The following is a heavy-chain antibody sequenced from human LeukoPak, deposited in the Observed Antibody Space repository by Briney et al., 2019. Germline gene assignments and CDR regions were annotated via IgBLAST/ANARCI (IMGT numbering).Heavy chain of an antibody. Sequence: SETLSLTCTVSGGSISSSRYYWGWIRQPPGKGLEWIGSIYYSGSTYYNPSLKSRVTISVDTSKNQFSLKLSSVTAADTAVYYCARVPVPYATYYMDVWGKGTTVTVSS. CDR2: IYYSGST. D-gene: IGHD2-8*01. V-gene: IGHV4-39*07. CDR3: ARVPVPYATYYMDV. CDR1: GGSISSSRYY. J-gene: IGHJ6*03.